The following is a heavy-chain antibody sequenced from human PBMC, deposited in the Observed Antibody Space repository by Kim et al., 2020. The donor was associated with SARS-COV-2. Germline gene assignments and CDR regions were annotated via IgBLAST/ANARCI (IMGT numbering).Heavy chain of an antibody. CDR2: INHSGST. D-gene: IGHD3-10*01. J-gene: IGHJ1*01. Sequence: SETLSLTCAVYGGSFSGYYWNWIRQPPGKGLEWIGEINHSGSTNYNPSLKSRVTISVDTTKNQFSLKLSSVTAADTAVYYCARVHGSGSYYKGYLQHWGQGTLVTVSS. CDR3: ARVHGSGSYYKGYLQH. CDR1: GGSFSGYY. V-gene: IGHV4-34*01.